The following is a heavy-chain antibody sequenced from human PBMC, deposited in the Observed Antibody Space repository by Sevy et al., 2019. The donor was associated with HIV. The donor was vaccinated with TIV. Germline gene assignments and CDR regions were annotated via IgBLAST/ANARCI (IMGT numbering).Heavy chain of an antibody. CDR2: ISGSGDTI. Sequence: GGSLRLSCAASRFILSDYYMSWIRQAPGKGLEWISYISGSGDTIYYADSVKGRFTISRDNTKNSLYLQMNSLRAEDTAVYYCARDHVKDGDLGDYYYFAMDVWGQRTTVTVSS. V-gene: IGHV3-11*01. J-gene: IGHJ6*02. CDR3: ARDHVKDGDLGDYYYFAMDV. D-gene: IGHD3-16*01. CDR1: RFILSDYY.